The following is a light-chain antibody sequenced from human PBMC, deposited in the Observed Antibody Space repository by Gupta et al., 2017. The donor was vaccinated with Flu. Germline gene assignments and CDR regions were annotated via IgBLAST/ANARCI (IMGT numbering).Light chain of an antibody. CDR2: GAF. CDR3: QHYNNWPLT. V-gene: IGKV3-15*01. J-gene: IGKJ4*01. CDR1: QSVSSN. Sequence: GERATLSCRSSQSVSSNLAWYQQKPGQAPRLLIVGAFTGATGAPARFSGSGSGTEFTRTISSLQSEDFAVYYCQHYNNWPLTFGGGTKVEIK.